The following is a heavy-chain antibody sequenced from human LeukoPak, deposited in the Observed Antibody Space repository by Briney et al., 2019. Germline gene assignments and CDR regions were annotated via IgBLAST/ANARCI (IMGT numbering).Heavy chain of an antibody. CDR2: VYYSGGT. V-gene: IGHV4-38-2*02. Sequence: PSETLSLTCTVSGYFISSGYYWGWIRQSPGKGLEWIGSVYYSGGTYYNPSLKSRVTISVDTSKNQFSLKLSSVTAADTAVYYCARQYSDILTGYHRGELYWYFDLWGRGTLVTVSS. CDR3: ARQYSDILTGYHRGELYWYFDL. CDR1: GYFISSGYY. J-gene: IGHJ2*01. D-gene: IGHD3-9*01.